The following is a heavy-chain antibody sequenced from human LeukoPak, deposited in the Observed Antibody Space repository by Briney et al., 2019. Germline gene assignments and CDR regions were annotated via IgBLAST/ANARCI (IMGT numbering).Heavy chain of an antibody. Sequence: ASVKVSCKASGYTFTGYYMHWVRPAPGQGLEWMGWINPNSGGTNYAQKFQGRVTMTRDTSISTVYMELSRLRSDDTAVYYCARPPHNYDILTGRPLGYFDYWGQGTLVTVSS. D-gene: IGHD3-9*01. CDR2: INPNSGGT. V-gene: IGHV1-2*02. J-gene: IGHJ4*02. CDR3: ARPPHNYDILTGRPLGYFDY. CDR1: GYTFTGYY.